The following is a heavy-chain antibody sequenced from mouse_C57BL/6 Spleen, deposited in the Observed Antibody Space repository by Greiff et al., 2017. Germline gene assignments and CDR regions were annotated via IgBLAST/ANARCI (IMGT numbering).Heavy chain of an antibody. CDR1: GYTFTSYW. V-gene: IGHV1-7*01. Sequence: QVQLQQSGAELAKPGASVKLSCKASGYTFTSYWMHWVKQRPGQGLEWIGYINPSSGYTKYNQKFKDKATLTADKSSSTAYMQLSGLTYEDSAVYYCARDYYCSNYAMDYWGQGTAVTDSA. CDR2: INPSSGYT. D-gene: IGHD1-1*01. J-gene: IGHJ4*01. CDR3: ARDYYCSNYAMDY.